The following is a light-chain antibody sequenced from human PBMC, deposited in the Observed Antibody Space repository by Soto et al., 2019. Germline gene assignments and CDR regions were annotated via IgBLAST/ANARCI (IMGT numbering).Light chain of an antibody. Sequence: DIQMTQSPSSLSTSVGDRVTITCRASQGISNYLTWYQQKPGKVPKLLIYAASTLQSGVPSRFSGSGSGTLFTLTISSLHPEDVATYYCRKYNGAPWTFGRGTKVDI. CDR3: RKYNGAPWT. V-gene: IGKV1-27*01. J-gene: IGKJ1*01. CDR2: AAS. CDR1: QGISNY.